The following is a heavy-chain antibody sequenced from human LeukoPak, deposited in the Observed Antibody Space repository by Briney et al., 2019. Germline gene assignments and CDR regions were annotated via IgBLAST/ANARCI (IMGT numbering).Heavy chain of an antibody. Sequence: SETLSLTCAVYGGSFSSYYWAWVRQTPGNGLEWIGEINHSGSTNYNPSLKSRVTVSIDTSKNQFSLKLSSMTAADTAVYYCASSEKDEVLRFLEWSPGFDYWGQGTLVTVSS. D-gene: IGHD3-3*01. V-gene: IGHV4-34*01. CDR1: GGSFSSYY. J-gene: IGHJ4*02. CDR3: ASSEKDEVLRFLEWSPGFDY. CDR2: INHSGST.